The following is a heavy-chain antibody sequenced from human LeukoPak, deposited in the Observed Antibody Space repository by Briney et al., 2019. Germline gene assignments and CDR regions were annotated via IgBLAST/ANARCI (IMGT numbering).Heavy chain of an antibody. V-gene: IGHV1-69*06. CDR2: IIPIFGTA. Sequence: GASVKVSCKASGGTFSSYAISWVRQAPGQGLEWMGGIIPIFGTANYAQKFQGRVTITADKSTSTAYMELSSLRSEDTAVYYCARVWTTSGSYYSPTEYYMDVWGKGTTVTVSS. J-gene: IGHJ6*03. CDR1: GGTFSSYA. CDR3: ARVWTTSGSYYSPTEYYMDV. D-gene: IGHD3-10*01.